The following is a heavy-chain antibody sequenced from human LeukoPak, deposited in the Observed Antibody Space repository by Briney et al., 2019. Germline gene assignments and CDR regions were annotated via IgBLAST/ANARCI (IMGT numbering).Heavy chain of an antibody. CDR2: IIPILGIA. D-gene: IGHD3-22*01. CDR1: GGTFSSYA. Sequence: SVKVSCKASGGTFSSYATSWVRQAPGQGLEWMGRIIPILGIANYAQKFQGRVTITADKSTSTAYMELSSLRSEDTAVYYCAILVGGYYDSSGYYRIDYWGQGTLVTVSS. CDR3: AILVGGYYDSSGYYRIDY. V-gene: IGHV1-69*04. J-gene: IGHJ4*02.